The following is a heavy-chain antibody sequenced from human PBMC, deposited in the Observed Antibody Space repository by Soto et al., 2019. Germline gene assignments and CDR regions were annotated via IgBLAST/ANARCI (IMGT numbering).Heavy chain of an antibody. Sequence: EVQLVESGGGLVKPGGSLRLSCAASGFTFSSYSMKWVRQAPGKGLEWVSSISSSSSYIYYADSVKGRFTISRDNAKNALYLQMNSLRAEDTAVYYCASGPRAIRSLFYGMDVWGQGTTVTVSS. CDR2: ISSSSSYI. V-gene: IGHV3-21*01. CDR1: GFTFSSYS. CDR3: ASGPRAIRSLFYGMDV. D-gene: IGHD4-17*01. J-gene: IGHJ6*02.